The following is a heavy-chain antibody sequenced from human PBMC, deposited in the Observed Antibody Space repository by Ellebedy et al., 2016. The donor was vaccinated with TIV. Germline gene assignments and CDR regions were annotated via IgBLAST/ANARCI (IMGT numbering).Heavy chain of an antibody. Sequence: ASVKVSCKPSGYSFIAHGITWVRQAPGQGLEWMGWISGYNGKTEYAEKFQDRVIVTTDTSTDTAYMELRSLTSGDTAIYYCARDHLAPLAGTIDYWGQGTLVTVSS. V-gene: IGHV1-18*04. CDR2: ISGYNGKT. CDR1: GYSFIAHG. D-gene: IGHD6-19*01. J-gene: IGHJ4*02. CDR3: ARDHLAPLAGTIDY.